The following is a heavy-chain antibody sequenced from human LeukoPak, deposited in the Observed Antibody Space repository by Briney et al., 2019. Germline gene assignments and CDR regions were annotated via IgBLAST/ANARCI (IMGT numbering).Heavy chain of an antibody. CDR3: ATYSGNNGDIAY. D-gene: IGHD1-26*01. Sequence: PGGSLRLSCAASGFTFSSFEMNWVRQAPGKGLEWISYIHSSGSTKLYADSVKGRFTISRDNAKNSLYLQMNSLTDEDTTLYYCATYSGNNGDIAYWGQGTLVTVSP. CDR1: GFTFSSFE. J-gene: IGHJ4*02. V-gene: IGHV3-48*03. CDR2: IHSSGSTK.